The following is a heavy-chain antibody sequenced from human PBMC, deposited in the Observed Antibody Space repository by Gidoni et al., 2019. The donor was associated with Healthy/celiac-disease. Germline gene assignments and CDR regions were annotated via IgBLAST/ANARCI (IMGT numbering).Heavy chain of an antibody. CDR1: GFTSRRYA. D-gene: IGHD6-6*01. CDR3: AKREYSSSRGLDP. Sequence: EVQLLESGGGLVQPGGSLRRSCAASGFTSRRYAMSWVRQATGKGLEWVSAISGSGGRTYYAGSVKGRFTISRDNSKNTLYLQMNSLRAEDTAVYYCAKREYSSSRGLDPWGQGTLVTVSS. V-gene: IGHV3-23*01. J-gene: IGHJ5*02. CDR2: ISGSGGRT.